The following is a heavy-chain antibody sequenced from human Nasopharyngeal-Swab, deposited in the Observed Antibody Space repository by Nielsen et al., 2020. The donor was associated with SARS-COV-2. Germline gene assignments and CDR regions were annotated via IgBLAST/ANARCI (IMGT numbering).Heavy chain of an antibody. J-gene: IGHJ5*02. CDR1: GFTFSSYE. CDR3: AREDCSGGSCPIDP. V-gene: IGHV3-21*01. D-gene: IGHD2-15*01. Sequence: GESLKISCAASGFTFSSYEMNWVRQAPGKGLEWVSSISSSSSYIYYADSVKGRFTISRDNAKNSLYLQMNSLRAEDTAVYYCAREDCSGGSCPIDPWGQGTLVTVSS. CDR2: ISSSSSYI.